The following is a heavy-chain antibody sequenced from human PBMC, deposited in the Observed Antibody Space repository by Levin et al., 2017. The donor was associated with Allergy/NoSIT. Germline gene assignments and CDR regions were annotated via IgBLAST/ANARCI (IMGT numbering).Heavy chain of an antibody. CDR3: ASDAPAITMVRGVTFYYGMDV. J-gene: IGHJ6*02. CDR2: ISSSSSYI. V-gene: IGHV3-21*01. Sequence: GGSLRLSCAASGFTFSSYSMNWVRQAPGKGLEWVSSISSSSSYIYYADSVKGRFTISRDNAKNSLYLQMNSLRAEDTAVYYCASDAPAITMVRGVTFYYGMDVWGQGTTVTVSS. CDR1: GFTFSSYS. D-gene: IGHD3-10*01.